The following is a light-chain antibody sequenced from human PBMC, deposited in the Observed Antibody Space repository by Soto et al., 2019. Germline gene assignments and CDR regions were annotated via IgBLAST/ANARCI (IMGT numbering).Light chain of an antibody. Sequence: VLTQPPSVSEAPRQRVTISCSGSSSNIGNNAVNWYQQLPGKAPKLLIYYDDLLPSGVSDRFSGSKSGTSASLAISGLQSEDEADYYCAAWDDSLNAVVFGGGTKLTVL. CDR3: AAWDDSLNAVV. CDR1: SSNIGNNA. J-gene: IGLJ2*01. CDR2: YDD. V-gene: IGLV1-36*01.